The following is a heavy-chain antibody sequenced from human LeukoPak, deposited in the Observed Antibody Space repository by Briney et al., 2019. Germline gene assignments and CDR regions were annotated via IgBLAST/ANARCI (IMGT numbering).Heavy chain of an antibody. CDR3: ARDYYGYFDY. CDR1: GGSISSSSYY. CDR2: IYYSGSI. V-gene: IGHV4-39*07. Sequence: SETLSLTCTVSGGSISSSSYYWGWIRQPPGKGLEWIGSIYYSGSIYYNPSLKSRVTISVDTSKNQFSLKLSSVTAADTAVYYCARDYYGYFDYWGQGTLVTVSS. J-gene: IGHJ4*02. D-gene: IGHD4-17*01.